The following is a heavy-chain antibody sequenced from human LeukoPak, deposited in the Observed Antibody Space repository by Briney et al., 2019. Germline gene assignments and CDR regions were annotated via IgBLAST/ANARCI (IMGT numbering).Heavy chain of an antibody. CDR3: ARGLTNYYYYMDV. CDR1: GFTFSSYA. CDR2: ISSNGGST. J-gene: IGHJ6*03. Sequence: GGSLRLSCAASGFTFSSYAMHWVRQAPGKGLEYVSAISSNGGSTYYANSVKGRFTISRDNSKNTLYLQMGSLRAEDMAVYYCARGLTNYYYYMDVWGKGTTVTVSS. D-gene: IGHD1-1*01. V-gene: IGHV3-64*01.